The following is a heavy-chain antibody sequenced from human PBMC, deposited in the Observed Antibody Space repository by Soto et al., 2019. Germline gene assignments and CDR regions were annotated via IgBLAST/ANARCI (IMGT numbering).Heavy chain of an antibody. Sequence: GGFLRLSCAASGFTFSSYGMHWVRQAPGKGLEWVAVIWYGGSNKYYADSVKGRFTISRDNSKNTLYLQMNSLRAEDTAVYYCARVGGYSYGPFDYWGQGTLVTVSS. CDR1: GFTFSSYG. J-gene: IGHJ4*02. V-gene: IGHV3-33*01. D-gene: IGHD5-18*01. CDR2: IWYGGSNK. CDR3: ARVGGYSYGPFDY.